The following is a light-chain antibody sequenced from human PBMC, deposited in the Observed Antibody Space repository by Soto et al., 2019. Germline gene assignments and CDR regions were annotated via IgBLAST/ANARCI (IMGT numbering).Light chain of an antibody. V-gene: IGKV3-11*01. J-gene: IGKJ1*01. CDR1: QYVGTR. CDR3: HQRQSWPRT. CDR2: YTS. Sequence: EIVLTQSPATLSSSPWETATLSCRASQYVGTRLAWYQHKPGQAPRLLIYYTSNRATGIPARFSGSGSGTDFTLTINSLAPEDFAIYYCHQRQSWPRTFGQGTKLDIK.